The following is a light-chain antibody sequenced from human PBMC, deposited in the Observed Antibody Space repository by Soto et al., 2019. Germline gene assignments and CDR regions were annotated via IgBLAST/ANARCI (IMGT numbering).Light chain of an antibody. CDR1: QSISSY. Sequence: DIQMTQSPSSLSASVGDRVTITCRASQSISSYLNWYQQKPGKAPKLLIYAASSLQSGVPSRFSGSGSGTNFTLTIRRLQPEDFATYYCQQRKTFGQGTKVEIK. V-gene: IGKV1-39*01. CDR2: AAS. CDR3: QQRKT. J-gene: IGKJ1*01.